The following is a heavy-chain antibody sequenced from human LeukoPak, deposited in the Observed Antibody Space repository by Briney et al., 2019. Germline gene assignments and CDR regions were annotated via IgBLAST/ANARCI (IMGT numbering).Heavy chain of an antibody. D-gene: IGHD5-24*01. J-gene: IGHJ4*02. CDR1: GFTLTKYY. CDR3: ARVEMATIFLLDY. V-gene: IGHV1-2*06. CDR2: INPNSGGT. Sequence: GASVKVSCKASGFTLTKYYMHWVRQAPGQGLEWMGRINPNSGGTNYAQKFQGRVTMTRDTSISTAYMELSRLRSDDTAVYYCARVEMATIFLLDYWGQGTLVTVSS.